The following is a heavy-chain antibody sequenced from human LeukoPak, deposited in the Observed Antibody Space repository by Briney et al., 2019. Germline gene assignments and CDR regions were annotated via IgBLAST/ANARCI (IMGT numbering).Heavy chain of an antibody. CDR1: GFTFSSYA. J-gene: IGHJ5*02. Sequence: GGSLRLSCAASGFTFSSYAMSWVRQAPGKGLEWVSAISGSGGSTYYADSVKGQFTISRDNSKNTLYLQMNSLRAEDTAVYYCAKGGRWPNWFDPWGQGTLVTVSS. CDR2: ISGSGGST. CDR3: AKGGRWPNWFDP. V-gene: IGHV3-23*01. D-gene: IGHD1-26*01.